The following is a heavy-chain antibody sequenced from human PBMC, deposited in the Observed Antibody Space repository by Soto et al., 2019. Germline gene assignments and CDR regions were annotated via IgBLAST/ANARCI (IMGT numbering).Heavy chain of an antibody. Sequence: ASVKVSCKASGNTFTSYSMHWVRQAPGQRLEWMGWINAGNGNTQYSQKFQGRFTITRDTSASTAYMELSSLRSEDTAVYYCARDPLWGTAMVLWYFDLWGRGTLVTVSS. CDR1: GNTFTSYS. CDR3: ARDPLWGTAMVLWYFDL. V-gene: IGHV1-3*01. J-gene: IGHJ2*01. CDR2: INAGNGNT. D-gene: IGHD5-18*01.